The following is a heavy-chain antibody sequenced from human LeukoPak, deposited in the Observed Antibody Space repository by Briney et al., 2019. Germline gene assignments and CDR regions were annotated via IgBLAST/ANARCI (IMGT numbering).Heavy chain of an antibody. D-gene: IGHD1-20*01. CDR2: ISSSSSYI. J-gene: IGHJ4*02. V-gene: IGHV3-21*01. CDR1: GFTFSSYS. Sequence: GGSLRLSCAASGFTFSSYSMNWVRQAPGKGLEWVSSISSSSSYIYYADSVKGRFTISRDNAKNSLYLQMNSLRAEDTAVYYCARDGITGTDRDYWGQGTLVTVSS. CDR3: ARDGITGTDRDY.